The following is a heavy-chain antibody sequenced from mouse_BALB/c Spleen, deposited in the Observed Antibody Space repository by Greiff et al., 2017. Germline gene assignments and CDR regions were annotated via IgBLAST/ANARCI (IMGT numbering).Heavy chain of an antibody. CDR2: IYPGDGDT. Sequence: VQLQQSGAELVRPGSSVKISCKASGYAFSSYWMNWVKQRPGQGLEWIGQIYPGDGDTNYNGKFKGKATLTADKSSSTAYMQLSSLTSEDSAVYFCARRSYGSHYFDYWGQGTTLTVSS. J-gene: IGHJ2*01. D-gene: IGHD1-1*01. CDR1: GYAFSSYW. CDR3: ARRSYGSHYFDY. V-gene: IGHV1-80*01.